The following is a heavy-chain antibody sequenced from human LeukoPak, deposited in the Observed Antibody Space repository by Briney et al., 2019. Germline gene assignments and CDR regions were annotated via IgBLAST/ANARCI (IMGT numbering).Heavy chain of an antibody. CDR3: ARPESPLWFGELSPFDY. CDR1: GYSFTSYW. J-gene: IGHJ4*02. V-gene: IGHV5-51*01. CDR2: IYPGDSDT. D-gene: IGHD3-10*01. Sequence: GASLKISCKGSGYSFTSYWIGWVRQMPGKGLEWMGIIYPGDSDTRYSPSFQGQVTISADKSISTAYLQWSSLKASDTAMYYCARPESPLWFGELSPFDYWGQGTLVTVSS.